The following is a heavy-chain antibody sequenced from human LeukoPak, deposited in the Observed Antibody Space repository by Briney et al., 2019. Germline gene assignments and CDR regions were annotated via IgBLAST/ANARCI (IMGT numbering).Heavy chain of an antibody. CDR2: IYYSGST. V-gene: IGHV4-31*03. Sequence: SETLSLTCTVSGGSISSGGYYWSWIRQHPGKGLEWIGYIYYSGSTYYNPSLKGRVTISVDTSKNQFSLKLSSVTAADTAVYYCAREGLTVALRGAFDIWGQGTMVTVSS. CDR1: GGSISSGGYY. D-gene: IGHD4-23*01. J-gene: IGHJ3*02. CDR3: AREGLTVALRGAFDI.